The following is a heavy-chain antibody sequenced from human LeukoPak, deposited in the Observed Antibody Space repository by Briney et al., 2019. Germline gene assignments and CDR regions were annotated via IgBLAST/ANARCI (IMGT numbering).Heavy chain of an antibody. J-gene: IGHJ4*02. CDR2: IYNSGST. CDR1: GVSISSYY. D-gene: IGHD3-16*01. CDR3: ARLRDLYNVFDH. Sequence: SETPSLTCTVSGVSISSYYWSWLRQPPGKGLEWIGYIYNSGSTNSNPSLQSRAAISLDASKNQFSLKLTSVTAADTAVYYCARLRDLYNVFDHWGEGTLVTVSS. V-gene: IGHV4-59*08.